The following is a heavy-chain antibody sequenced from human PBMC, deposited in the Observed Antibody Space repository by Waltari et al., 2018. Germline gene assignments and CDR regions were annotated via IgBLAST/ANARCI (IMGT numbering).Heavy chain of an antibody. CDR2: IYAGGST. CDR1: GFTVSRNY. V-gene: IGHV3-66*02. CDR3: ARGRNTNYVVYGMDV. J-gene: IGHJ6*02. D-gene: IGHD4-4*01. Sequence: EVQLVESGGGLVQPGGSLRLSCAASGFTVSRNYMSWVRQAPGKGLEWVSVIYAGGSTSYADSVKGRFTISRDNSKSTLYLQMNSLRAEDTAVYYCARGRNTNYVVYGMDVWGQGTTVTVSS.